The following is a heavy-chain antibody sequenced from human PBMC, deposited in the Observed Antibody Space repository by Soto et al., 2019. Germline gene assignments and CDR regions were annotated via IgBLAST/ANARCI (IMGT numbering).Heavy chain of an antibody. CDR1: GFTFSSYG. CDR3: ANHGYDYGSGSYYPRQKNDY. J-gene: IGHJ4*02. Sequence: GGSLRLSCAASGFTFSSYGMHWVRQAPGKGLEWVAVISYDGSNKYYADSVKGRFTISRDNSKNTLYLQMNSLRAEDTAVNYCANHGYDYGSGSYYPRQKNDYWGQGTLVTVSS. V-gene: IGHV3-30*18. D-gene: IGHD3-10*01. CDR2: ISYDGSNK.